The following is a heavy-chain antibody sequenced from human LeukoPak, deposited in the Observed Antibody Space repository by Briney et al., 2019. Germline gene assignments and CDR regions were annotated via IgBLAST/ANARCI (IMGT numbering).Heavy chain of an antibody. D-gene: IGHD2-21*01. Sequence: GESLKISCKASGYSFTTYWIAWVRQMPGKGLEWMGIIYPGDSDTRYSPSFQGQVTISADKSVTTAYLQWSSLKASDTAMYYCARRYSTTWYYFDYWGQGTPVTVSS. CDR2: IYPGDSDT. CDR1: GYSFTTYW. V-gene: IGHV5-51*01. CDR3: ARRYSTTWYYFDY. J-gene: IGHJ4*02.